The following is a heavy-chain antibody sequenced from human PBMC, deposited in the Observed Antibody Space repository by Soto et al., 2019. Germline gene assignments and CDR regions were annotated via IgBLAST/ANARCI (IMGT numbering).Heavy chain of an antibody. Sequence: EVQLLESGGGLVQPGGSLRLSCAASGFTFSSFAVSWVRQAPGKGLEWVSAISGSGGRTYYADSVKGRFTISRDNSKSTLYLQMTSLRVDDTAVYYCAKDPSGDTSWYYWYFVLWGRGTLVTVSS. CDR2: ISGSGGRT. CDR3: AKDPSGDTSWYYWYFVL. D-gene: IGHD6-13*01. CDR1: GFTFSSFA. J-gene: IGHJ2*01. V-gene: IGHV3-23*01.